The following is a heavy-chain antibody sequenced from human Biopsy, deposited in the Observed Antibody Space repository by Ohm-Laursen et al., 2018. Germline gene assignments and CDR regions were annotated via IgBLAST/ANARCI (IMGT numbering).Heavy chain of an antibody. CDR2: ISSNSGDTR. Sequence: SLRLSCTASGFTVYNNYMTWVRQAPGKGLEWVSYISSNSGDTRSYADSVKGRFTVSRDNARNSLYLQMSSLRAEDTAVYYCARSARLSPYFDYWGQGILVTVSP. V-gene: IGHV3-11*01. CDR3: ARSARLSPYFDY. J-gene: IGHJ4*02. D-gene: IGHD6-19*01. CDR1: GFTVYNNY.